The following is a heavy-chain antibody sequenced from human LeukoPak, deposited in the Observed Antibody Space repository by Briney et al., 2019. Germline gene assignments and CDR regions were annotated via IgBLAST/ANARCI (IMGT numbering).Heavy chain of an antibody. Sequence: ASVKVSCKASGYTFTGYYMHWVRQAPGQGLEWMGRINPNSGGTDYAQKFQGRVTMTRDTSISTAYMELSRLRSDDTAVYYCAIIAVAGTANFDYWGQGTLVTVSS. CDR2: INPNSGGT. D-gene: IGHD6-19*01. CDR1: GYTFTGYY. CDR3: AIIAVAGTANFDY. V-gene: IGHV1-2*06. J-gene: IGHJ4*02.